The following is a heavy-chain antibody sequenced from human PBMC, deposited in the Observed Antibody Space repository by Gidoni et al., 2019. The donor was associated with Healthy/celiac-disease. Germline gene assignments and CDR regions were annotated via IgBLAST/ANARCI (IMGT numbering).Heavy chain of an antibody. V-gene: IGHV3-30*03. D-gene: IGHD2-21*01. CDR3: CGFDY. Sequence: QVQLVESGGGVVQPGRSRRLSCAASGFTFSSYGMHGVRQAPGKGLEWVAVISYDGSNKYYADSVKGRFTISRDNSKNTLYLQMNSLRAEDTAVYYCCGFDYWGQGTLVTVSS. CDR2: ISYDGSNK. CDR1: GFTFSSYG. J-gene: IGHJ4*02.